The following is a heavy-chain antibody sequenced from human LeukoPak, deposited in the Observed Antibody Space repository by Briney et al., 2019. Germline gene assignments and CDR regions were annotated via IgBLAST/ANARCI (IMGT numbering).Heavy chain of an antibody. J-gene: IGHJ6*03. D-gene: IGHD1-26*01. V-gene: IGHV1-69*05. CDR1: GGTFSSYA. CDR3: ARGIVGALDYYYMDV. Sequence: SVKVSCKASGGTFSSYAISWVRQAPGQGLEWMGGIIPIFGTANYAQKLQGRVTMTTDTSTSTAYMELRSLRSDDTAVYYCARGIVGALDYYYMDVWGKGTTVTVSS. CDR2: IIPIFGTA.